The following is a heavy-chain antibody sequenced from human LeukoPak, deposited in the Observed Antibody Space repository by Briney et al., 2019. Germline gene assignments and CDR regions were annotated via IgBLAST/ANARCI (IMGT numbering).Heavy chain of an antibody. V-gene: IGHV4-39*01. J-gene: IGHJ4*02. CDR1: GGSISSSSYY. CDR3: ARQEARVVAATPFDY. Sequence: SETLSLTCTVSGGSISSSSYYWGWIRQPPGKGLEWIGSIYYSGSTYYNPSLKSRVTISVDTSKNQFSLKLSSVTAADTAVYYCARQEARVVAATPFDYWGQGTLVTVSS. D-gene: IGHD2-15*01. CDR2: IYYSGST.